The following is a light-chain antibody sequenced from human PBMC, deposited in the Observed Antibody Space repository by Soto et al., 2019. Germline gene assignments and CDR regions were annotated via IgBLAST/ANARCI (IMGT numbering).Light chain of an antibody. Sequence: QSALTQPASVSGSPGQSITISCTGTNSDVGNYNYASWYQQHPGKAPKLMIYEVSNRPSGVSNRFSGSKSGNTASLTISGLQADDEADYYCSSYTSSSTLVFGGGTKLTVL. CDR2: EVS. CDR1: NSDVGNYNY. J-gene: IGLJ2*01. V-gene: IGLV2-14*01. CDR3: SSYTSSSTLV.